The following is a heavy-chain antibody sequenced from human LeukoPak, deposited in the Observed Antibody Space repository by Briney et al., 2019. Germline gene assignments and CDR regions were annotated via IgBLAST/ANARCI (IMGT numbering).Heavy chain of an antibody. CDR2: IYSGGST. J-gene: IGHJ4*02. D-gene: IGHD2-8*02. CDR1: GFTFSSYA. Sequence: GGSLRLSCAASGFTFSSYAMHWVRQAPGKGLEWVSVIYSGGSTYCADSVKGRFTISRDNSKNTLYLQMNSLRAEDTAVNYCARDNIGDTGLIPPRYFDSWGQGTLVTVSS. V-gene: IGHV3-66*01. CDR3: ARDNIGDTGLIPPRYFDS.